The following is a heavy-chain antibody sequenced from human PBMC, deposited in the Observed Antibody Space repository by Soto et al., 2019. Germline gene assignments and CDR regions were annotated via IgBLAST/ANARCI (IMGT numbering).Heavy chain of an antibody. V-gene: IGHV3-21*06. CDR2: ISTSSSNI. Sequence: PGGSLRLSCVASGFSFSEYTMSWVRQAPGKGLDWVSTISTSSSNIFYAASVKGRFTVTRDNAKNTLYLQMENLRAEDTAVYFCASGIGGVSGAADLDYWVEGTPVTVST. CDR1: GFSFSEYT. J-gene: IGHJ4*02. CDR3: ASGIGGVSGAADLDY. D-gene: IGHD1-20*01.